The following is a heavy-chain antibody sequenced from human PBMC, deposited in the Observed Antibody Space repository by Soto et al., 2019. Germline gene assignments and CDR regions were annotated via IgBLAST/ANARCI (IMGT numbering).Heavy chain of an antibody. CDR3: TTDAGAVPQWLYFHS. CDR2: IKSKGYGGTA. CDR1: GITVTNVW. V-gene: IGHV3-15*01. D-gene: IGHD6-19*01. Sequence: EVQLVESGGGLVKPGGSLRLSCAASGITVTNVWMSWVRQSPGKGLEWVGRIKSKGYGGTADYAAPVKGRFTISRDDSKNTLYLQMSSLKTEDTAVYYCTTDAGAVPQWLYFHSRDQGALVTVSS. J-gene: IGHJ4*02.